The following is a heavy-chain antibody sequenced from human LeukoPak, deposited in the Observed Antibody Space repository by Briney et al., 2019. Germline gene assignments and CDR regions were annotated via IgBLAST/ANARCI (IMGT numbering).Heavy chain of an antibody. D-gene: IGHD3-22*01. CDR2: IYHNGNT. V-gene: IGHV4-4*02. CDR1: GTSISGSDW. Sequence: SETLSLTCVVSGTSISGSDWWSWVRQPPGKGLEWIGEIYHNGNTNYNPSLKSRVTISVDTSKNQFSLKLSSVTAADTAVYYCARRRDYYDSSGDYFDYWGQGTLVTVSS. CDR3: ARRRDYYDSSGDYFDY. J-gene: IGHJ4*02.